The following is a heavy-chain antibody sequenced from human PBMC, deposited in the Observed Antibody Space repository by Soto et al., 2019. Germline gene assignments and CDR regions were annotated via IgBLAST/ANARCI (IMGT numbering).Heavy chain of an antibody. CDR3: AITYDSSGYYDFDY. V-gene: IGHV3-48*02. D-gene: IGHD3-22*01. CDR2: ISSSSSTI. Sequence: HPGVSLRLSCAASGFTFSSYSMNWVRQAPGKGLEWVSYISSSSSTIYYADSVKGRFTISRDNAKNSLYLQMNSLRDEDTAVYYCAITYDSSGYYDFDYWGQGTLVTVSS. J-gene: IGHJ4*02. CDR1: GFTFSSYS.